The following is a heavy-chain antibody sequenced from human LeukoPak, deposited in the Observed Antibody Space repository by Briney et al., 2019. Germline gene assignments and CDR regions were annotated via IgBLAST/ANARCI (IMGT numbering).Heavy chain of an antibody. J-gene: IGHJ3*02. CDR1: GFTFSAYA. Sequence: GGSLRLSCTASGFTFSAYAMMWVRQAPGKGPEWVSAIRGGGGSAFYADSVEGRFTISRDNSKYTLFLQMNSLRAEDTAVYYCARDPNGDYIGAFDMWGPGTMATVSS. V-gene: IGHV3-23*01. D-gene: IGHD4-17*01. CDR2: IRGGGGSA. CDR3: ARDPNGDYIGAFDM.